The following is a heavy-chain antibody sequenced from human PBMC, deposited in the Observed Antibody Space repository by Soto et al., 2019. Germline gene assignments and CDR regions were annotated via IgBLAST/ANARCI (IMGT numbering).Heavy chain of an antibody. CDR1: GDNVSSNSAA. D-gene: IGHD6-19*01. V-gene: IGHV6-1*01. J-gene: IGHJ6*02. CDR3: ARDREIAVAGDYYYYGMDV. Sequence: SQTLSLTCAISGDNVSSNSAAWNWIRQSPSRGLEWLGRTYYRSKWYNDYAVSVKSRITINPDTSQSQFSLQLNSVTPEDTAVYYCARDREIAVAGDYYYYGMDVWGQGTTVTVSS. CDR2: TYYRSKWYN.